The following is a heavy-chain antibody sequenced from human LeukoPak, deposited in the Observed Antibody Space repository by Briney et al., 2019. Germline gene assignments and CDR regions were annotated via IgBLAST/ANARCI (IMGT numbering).Heavy chain of an antibody. D-gene: IGHD2-2*01. Sequence: ASVKVSCKASGYTFTSYDINWVRQATGQGLEWMGWMNPNSGNTGYAQKFQGRVTMTRNTSISTAYMELSSLRSEDTAVYYCATIHLFYCSSTSCPSDYWGQGTLVTVSS. V-gene: IGHV1-8*01. CDR1: GYTFTSYD. J-gene: IGHJ4*02. CDR3: ATIHLFYCSSTSCPSDY. CDR2: MNPNSGNT.